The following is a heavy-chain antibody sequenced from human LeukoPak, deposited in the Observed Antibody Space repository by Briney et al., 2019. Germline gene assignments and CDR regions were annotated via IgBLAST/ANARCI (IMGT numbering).Heavy chain of an antibody. CDR2: INPNSGGT. CDR1: GYTFTGYY. J-gene: IGHJ4*02. V-gene: IGHV1-2*02. Sequence: GASVKVSCKASGYTFTGYYMHWVRQAPGQGLEWMGWINPNSGGTNYAQKFQGRVTMTRDTSISTAYMELSRLRSDDTAMYYCARGGGIQLWYELIDYWGQGTLVTVSS. D-gene: IGHD5-18*01. CDR3: ARGGGIQLWYELIDY.